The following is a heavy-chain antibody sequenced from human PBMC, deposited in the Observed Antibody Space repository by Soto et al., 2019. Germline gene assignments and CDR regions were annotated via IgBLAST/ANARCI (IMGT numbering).Heavy chain of an antibody. V-gene: IGHV3-7*03. Sequence: GGSLRLSCAASGFTFSSYWMSWVRQAPGKGLEWVANIKQDGSEKYYVDSVKGRFTISRDNAKNSLYLQMNSLRAEDTAVYYCARVLTVEYYYYGMDVWGQGTTVTVSS. CDR3: ARVLTVEYYYYGMDV. D-gene: IGHD4-4*01. CDR2: IKQDGSEK. J-gene: IGHJ6*02. CDR1: GFTFSSYW.